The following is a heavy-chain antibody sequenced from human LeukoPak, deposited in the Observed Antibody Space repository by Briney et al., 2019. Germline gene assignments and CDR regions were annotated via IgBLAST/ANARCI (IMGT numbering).Heavy chain of an antibody. CDR2: ISSGSSTI. CDR1: GFTFSSYS. Sequence: GGSLRLSCAASGFTFSSYSMNWVRQAPGKGLEWIPYISSGSSTIYYADSVKGRFTISRDNAKNSLYLQMNSLRDEDTAVYYCARENYSGSYSWGQGTLVTVSS. CDR3: ARENYSGSYS. D-gene: IGHD1-26*01. V-gene: IGHV3-48*02. J-gene: IGHJ4*02.